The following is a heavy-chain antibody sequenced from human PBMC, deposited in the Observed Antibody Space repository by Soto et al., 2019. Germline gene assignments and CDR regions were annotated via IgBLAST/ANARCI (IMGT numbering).Heavy chain of an antibody. CDR3: AKGTSYYYDRSGYGVFDY. Sequence: EVQLLESGGGLVQPGGSLRLSGPPSGFTFSSYAMSWVRQPPGKGLEWVSAISGSGSSTYNEDSVKGRFTISRDNAKKTLYLKMNSLGAEDTAVYYCAKGTSYYYDRSGYGVFDYWGQGTLVTVSS. J-gene: IGHJ4*02. V-gene: IGHV3-23*01. D-gene: IGHD3-22*01. CDR1: GFTFSSYA. CDR2: ISGSGSST.